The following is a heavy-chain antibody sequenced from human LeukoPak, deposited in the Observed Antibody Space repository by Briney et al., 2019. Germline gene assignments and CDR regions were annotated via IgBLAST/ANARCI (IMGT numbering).Heavy chain of an antibody. J-gene: IGHJ4*02. CDR1: GFTFSYYG. V-gene: IGHV3-33*01. CDR2: IWYDGSNK. Sequence: GGSLRLSCAASGFTFSYYGMHWVRQAPGKGLEWVAVIWYDGSNKYYADSVKGRFTISRDNSKNTLYLQMNSLRAEDTAVYYCARVHFSSSPYLDYWGQGTLVTVSS. CDR3: ARVHFSSSPYLDY. D-gene: IGHD6-6*01.